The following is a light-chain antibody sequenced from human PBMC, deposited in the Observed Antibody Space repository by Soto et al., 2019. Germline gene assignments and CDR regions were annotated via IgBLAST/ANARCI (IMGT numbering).Light chain of an antibody. CDR3: SAFAATNTFEVL. CDR2: EVN. J-gene: IGLJ3*02. CDR1: SRDVGAYNY. V-gene: IGLV2-8*01. Sequence: QSALTQPPSVSGSPGQSVTISCTGTSRDVGAYNYVSWYQKYPGKAPKLMILEVNQRPSGVPARFSGSKSSNTASLTVYGLQTEDEADYYCSAFAATNTFEVLFGGGTKLTVL.